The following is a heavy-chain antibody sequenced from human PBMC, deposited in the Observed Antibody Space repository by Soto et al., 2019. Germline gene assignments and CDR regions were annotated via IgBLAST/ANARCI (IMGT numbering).Heavy chain of an antibody. CDR2: ISSSSSYI. CDR1: GFTFSSYS. V-gene: IGHV3-21*01. Sequence: EVQLVESGGGLVKPGGSLRLSCAASGFTFSSYSMNWVRQAPGKGLEWVSSISSSSSYIYYADSVKGRFTISRDNAKNSLYLQMNSLRAEDTAVYYCARGMVRGVIDNPAYYYYGMDVWGQGTTVTVSS. D-gene: IGHD3-10*01. CDR3: ARGMVRGVIDNPAYYYYGMDV. J-gene: IGHJ6*02.